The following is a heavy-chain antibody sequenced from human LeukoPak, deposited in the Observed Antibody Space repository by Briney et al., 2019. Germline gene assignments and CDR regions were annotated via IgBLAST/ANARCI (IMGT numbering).Heavy chain of an antibody. CDR1: GFTFSSYA. J-gene: IGHJ5*02. D-gene: IGHD3-3*01. Sequence: PGGSLRLSCAASGFTFSSYAMSWARQAPGKGLEWVSAISGSGGSTYYADSVKGRFTISRDNSKNTLYLQMNSLRAEDTAVYYCAKDGRGVVTNWFDPWGQGTLVTVSS. CDR2: ISGSGGST. V-gene: IGHV3-23*01. CDR3: AKDGRGVVTNWFDP.